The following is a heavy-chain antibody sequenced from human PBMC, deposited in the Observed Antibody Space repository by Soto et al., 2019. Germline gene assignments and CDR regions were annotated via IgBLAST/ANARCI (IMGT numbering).Heavy chain of an antibody. Sequence: ETLSLTCAVYGGSFSGYYWSWIRQPPGKGLEWIGEINHSGSTNYNPSLKSRVTISVDTSKNQFSLKLSSVTAADTAVYYCARGRYYDFWSGFLNYYYYGMDVWGQGTTVTVSS. J-gene: IGHJ6*02. CDR3: ARGRYYDFWSGFLNYYYYGMDV. D-gene: IGHD3-3*01. CDR2: INHSGST. V-gene: IGHV4-34*01. CDR1: GGSFSGYY.